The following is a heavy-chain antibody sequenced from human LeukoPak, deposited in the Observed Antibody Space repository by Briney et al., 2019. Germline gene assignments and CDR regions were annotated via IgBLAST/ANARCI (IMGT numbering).Heavy chain of an antibody. CDR3: ARASSGYYLPHDY. J-gene: IGHJ4*02. D-gene: IGHD3-22*01. Sequence: PSETLSLTCSISGYSISSGYFWGWIRQPPGKGLEWIGNIHHDGITYYNPSLKSRVTISVDTSKNQFSLKLSSVTAADTAVYYCARASSGYYLPHDYWGQGTLVTVSS. V-gene: IGHV4-38-2*02. CDR2: IHHDGIT. CDR1: GYSISSGYF.